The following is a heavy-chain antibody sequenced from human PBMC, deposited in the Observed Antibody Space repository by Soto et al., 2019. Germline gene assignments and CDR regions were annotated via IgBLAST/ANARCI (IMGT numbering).Heavy chain of an antibody. D-gene: IGHD2-15*01. CDR2: IIPYNGTA. V-gene: IGHV1-18*01. J-gene: IGHJ5*02. CDR3: AREVDFRGGLQNWFDP. CDR1: GCTFSSYA. Sequence: ASVKVSCKASGCTFSSYAISWVRQAPGQGLEWMGGIIPYNGTANYAQKFQGRVTMTTDTSTSTAYMELRSLRSDDTAVYYCAREVDFRGGLQNWFDPWGQGTLVTVSS.